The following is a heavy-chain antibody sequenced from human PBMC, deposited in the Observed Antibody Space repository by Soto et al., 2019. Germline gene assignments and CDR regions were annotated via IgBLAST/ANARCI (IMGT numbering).Heavy chain of an antibody. CDR2: IYYSGST. V-gene: IGHV4-39*01. CDR3: ARHNGASGWYYGGRGVFDI. J-gene: IGHJ3*02. CDR1: GCSISSSSYY. D-gene: IGHD6-19*01. Sequence: SETLSLSCTVSGCSISSSSYYWGWIRQPPGKGLEWIGSIYYSGSTYYNPSLKSRVTISVDTSKNQFSLKLSSVTAADTAVYNCARHNGASGWYYGGRGVFDIWGQGTMVPVS.